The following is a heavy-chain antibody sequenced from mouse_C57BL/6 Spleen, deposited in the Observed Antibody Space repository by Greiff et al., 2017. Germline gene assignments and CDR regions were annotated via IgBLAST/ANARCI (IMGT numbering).Heavy chain of an antibody. J-gene: IGHJ4*01. V-gene: IGHV3-6*01. CDR2: ISYDGSN. D-gene: IGHD1-1*01. CDR3: ARKVATDYAMDY. CDR1: GYSITSGYY. Sequence: VQLKESGPGLVKPSQSLSLTCSVTGYSITSGYYWNWIRQFPGNKLEWMGYISYDGSNNYNPSLKNRISITSDTSKNQFFLKLNSVTTENTATYYCARKVATDYAMDYWGQGTSVTVSS.